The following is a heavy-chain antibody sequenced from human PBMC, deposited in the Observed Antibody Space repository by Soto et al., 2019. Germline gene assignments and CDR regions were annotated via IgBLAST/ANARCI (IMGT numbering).Heavy chain of an antibody. V-gene: IGHV1-69*01. CDR1: GGTFSSYA. CDR3: ARDLRHYTAALDYYGMDV. J-gene: IGHJ6*02. Sequence: QVQLVQSGAEVKKPGSSVKVSCKASGGTFSSYAISWVRQAPGQVLEWMGGIIPIFGTANYAQKFQGRVTITADESTSTAYIELSSLRSEDPAVYDCARDLRHYTAALDYYGMDVWGQGTTVTVSS. D-gene: IGHD3-3*01. CDR2: IIPIFGTA.